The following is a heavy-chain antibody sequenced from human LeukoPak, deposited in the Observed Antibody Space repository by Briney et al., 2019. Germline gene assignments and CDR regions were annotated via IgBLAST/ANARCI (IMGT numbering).Heavy chain of an antibody. Sequence: SQTLSLTCTVSGGSIGSGTYYWGWIRQSPGKGLEWIGSIFYSGSTNYNPSLKSRVTISVDTSKNQFSLKLSSVTAADTAVYYCARVGNPLVTVFAWFDPWGQGTLVTVSS. V-gene: IGHV4-39*07. CDR3: ARVGNPLVTVFAWFDP. CDR2: IFYSGST. D-gene: IGHD3-3*01. J-gene: IGHJ5*02. CDR1: GGSIGSGTYY.